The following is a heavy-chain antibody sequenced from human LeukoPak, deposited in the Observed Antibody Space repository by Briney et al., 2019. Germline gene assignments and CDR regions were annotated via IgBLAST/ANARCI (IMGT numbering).Heavy chain of an antibody. CDR2: IRSKANSYAT. J-gene: IGHJ5*02. Sequence: PGGSLKLSCAASGFTFSGSAMHWVRQASGKGLEWVGRIRSKANSYATAYAASVKGRFTISRDDSKNTAYLQMNSLKTEDTAVYYCTRHNQRDTAPLKAYIWFDPWGQGTLVTVSS. CDR1: GFTFSGSA. D-gene: IGHD5-18*01. CDR3: TRHNQRDTAPLKAYIWFDP. V-gene: IGHV3-73*01.